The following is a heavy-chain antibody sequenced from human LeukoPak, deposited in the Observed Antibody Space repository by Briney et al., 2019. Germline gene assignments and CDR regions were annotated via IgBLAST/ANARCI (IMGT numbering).Heavy chain of an antibody. J-gene: IGHJ4*02. V-gene: IGHV3-30*02. D-gene: IGHD3-10*01. CDR3: AKGGSYSIGSDY. Sequence: GGSLRLSCATSGFTFSNYGMHWVRQAPGKGLEWVAFIRYDGSNKYYADSVKGRFTISRDNSKNTLYLQMNSLRAEDTAVYYCAKGGSYSIGSDYWGQGTLVTVSS. CDR2: IRYDGSNK. CDR1: GFTFSNYG.